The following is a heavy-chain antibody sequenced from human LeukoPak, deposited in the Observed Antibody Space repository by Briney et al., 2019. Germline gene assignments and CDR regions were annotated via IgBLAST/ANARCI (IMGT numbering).Heavy chain of an antibody. CDR3: ARIKKAEGFLIAS. V-gene: IGHV4-31*03. CDR1: GDAISTGGYY. J-gene: IGHJ4*02. CDR2: IYYSGST. Sequence: SETLSLTCSVSGDAISTGGYYATWIRQPPGKCLEWIGYIYYSGSTYLSPSLKSRLTISVDTSRGQLSLKLSSVSAADTAVYFCARIKKAEGFLIASWGQGSLAIVSS.